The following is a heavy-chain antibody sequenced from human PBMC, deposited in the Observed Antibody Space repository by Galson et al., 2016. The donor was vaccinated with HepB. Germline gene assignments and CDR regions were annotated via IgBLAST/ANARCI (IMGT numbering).Heavy chain of an antibody. J-gene: IGHJ2*01. Sequence: SLRLSCAASGFPFSTYAMSWVRQAPGKGLEWVAVISFDGSNKHYADSVKGRFTISRVNYMNTVYLQMNSLRGDDTAVYYCARARFRDWYFDLWGRGTLVTVSS. V-gene: IGHV3-30*04. CDR3: ARARFRDWYFDL. CDR1: GFPFSTYA. CDR2: ISFDGSNK.